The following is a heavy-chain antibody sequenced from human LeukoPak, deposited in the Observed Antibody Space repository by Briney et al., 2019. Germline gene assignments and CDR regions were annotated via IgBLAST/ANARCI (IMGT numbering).Heavy chain of an antibody. Sequence: ASVKVSCKASGYTFTIYGISWVRQAPGQGLEWMGWISAYNGNTNYAQKLQGRVTMTTDTSTSTAYMELRSLRSDDTAVYYCAGHSDYGGNPELDYWGQGTLVTVSS. CDR3: AGHSDYGGNPELDY. V-gene: IGHV1-18*01. D-gene: IGHD4-23*01. CDR1: GYTFTIYG. J-gene: IGHJ4*02. CDR2: ISAYNGNT.